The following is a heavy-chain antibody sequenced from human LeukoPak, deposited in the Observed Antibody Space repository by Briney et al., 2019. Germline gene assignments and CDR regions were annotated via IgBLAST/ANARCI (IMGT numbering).Heavy chain of an antibody. V-gene: IGHV4-34*01. CDR1: GGSFSGYY. J-gene: IGHJ4*02. CDR3: ASQESSTSYYFDY. CDR2: INHSGST. Sequence: PSETLSLTCAVYGGSFSGYYWSWIRQPPGKGLEWIGEINHSGSTNYNPSLKSRVTMSVDTSKNQFSLKLSSVTAADTAVYYCASQESSTSYYFDYWGQGTLVTVSS. D-gene: IGHD2-2*01.